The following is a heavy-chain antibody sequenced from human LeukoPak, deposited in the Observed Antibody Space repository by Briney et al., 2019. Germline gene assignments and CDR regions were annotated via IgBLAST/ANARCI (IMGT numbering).Heavy chain of an antibody. J-gene: IGHJ4*02. CDR2: ISGYNGRT. Sequence: ASVKVSCKTSGYYFPVFGISWVRQAPGQGLERMGWISGYNGRTIYAQTVQDRVTMTTDTSTMTVYMELRSLKFNDTAVYYCARETSEGDREPTGYFDYWGQGSLVIVSS. V-gene: IGHV1-18*01. D-gene: IGHD1-1*01. CDR1: GYYFPVFG. CDR3: ARETSEGDREPTGYFDY.